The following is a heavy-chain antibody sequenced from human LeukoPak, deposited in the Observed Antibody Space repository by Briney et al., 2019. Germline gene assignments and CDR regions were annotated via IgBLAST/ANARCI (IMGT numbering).Heavy chain of an antibody. V-gene: IGHV3-30*02. J-gene: IGHJ4*02. CDR2: IRYDGSNK. D-gene: IGHD3-9*01. CDR1: GFTFSSYG. CDR3: AKSDYDFLTAASWDY. Sequence: GGSLRLPCAASGFTFSSYGIHWVRQAPGKGLEWVAFIRYDGSNKYYTDSVKGRFTISRDNSKNTLYLQMNSLRAEDTAVHYCAKSDYDFLTAASWDYWGQGTLVTVSS.